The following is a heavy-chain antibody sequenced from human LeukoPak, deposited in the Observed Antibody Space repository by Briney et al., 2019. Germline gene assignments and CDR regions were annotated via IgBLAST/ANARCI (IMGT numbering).Heavy chain of an antibody. CDR3: AKLGCTGTICYANY. J-gene: IGHJ4*02. Sequence: PGGSLRLSCAASGFTVSSSFMNWVRQAPGKGLEWVSTFYNTDDTNYPDSVRGRFTISRDSSTNTLYLQMNSLRAEDTALYYCAKLGCTGTICYANYWGQGTLVTVSS. CDR2: FYNTDDT. D-gene: IGHD2-2*01. V-gene: IGHV3-66*01. CDR1: GFTVSSSF.